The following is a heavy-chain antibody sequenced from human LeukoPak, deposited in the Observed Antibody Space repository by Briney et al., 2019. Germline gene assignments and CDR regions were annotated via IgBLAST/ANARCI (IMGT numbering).Heavy chain of an antibody. D-gene: IGHD4-23*01. J-gene: IGHJ4*02. Sequence: GGSLRLSCAVSGFTFSSYWMHWVRQAPGKGLVWVSRIDRDGSRINYADSVKGRFTIPRDNGKNTLLLQMNSLRAEDAAVYYCVRGNDYGGPHYWGQGTLVTVSS. V-gene: IGHV3-74*01. CDR2: IDRDGSRI. CDR1: GFTFSSYW. CDR3: VRGNDYGGPHY.